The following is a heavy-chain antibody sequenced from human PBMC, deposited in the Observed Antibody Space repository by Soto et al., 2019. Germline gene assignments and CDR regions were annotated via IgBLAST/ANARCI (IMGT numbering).Heavy chain of an antibody. V-gene: IGHV3-23*01. D-gene: IGHD6-6*01. CDR1: GFTFSSYA. CDR2: ISGSGGST. J-gene: IGHJ4*02. CDR3: AKSPSLSIAARPGSFDDY. Sequence: PGGSLRLSCAASGFTFSSYAMSWVRQAPEKGLEWVSAISGSGGSTYYADSVKGRFTISRDNSKNTLYLQMNSLRAEDTAVYYCAKSPSLSIAARPGSFDDYWGQGTLVTVSS.